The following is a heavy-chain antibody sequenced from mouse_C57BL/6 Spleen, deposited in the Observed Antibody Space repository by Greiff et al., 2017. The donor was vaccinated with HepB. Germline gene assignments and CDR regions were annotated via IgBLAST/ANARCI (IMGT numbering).Heavy chain of an antibody. D-gene: IGHD1-1*02. J-gene: IGHJ2*01. CDR3: ERGGNLGVYFGY. CDR2: INPSNGGT. CDR1: GYTFTSYW. V-gene: IGHV1-53*01. Sequence: VQLQHPGTELVKPGASVKLSCKASGYTFTSYWMHWVKQRPGQGLEWIGNINPSNGGTNYNEKFKSKCTLTVDKSSSTAYMQLSSLTSEDEAVYYCERGGNLGVYFGYWGKGATLSVSS.